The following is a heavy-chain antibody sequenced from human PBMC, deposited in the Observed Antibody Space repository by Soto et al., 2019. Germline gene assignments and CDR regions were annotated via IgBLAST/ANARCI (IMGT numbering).Heavy chain of an antibody. J-gene: IGHJ4*02. CDR2: IYYSGST. V-gene: IGHV4-59*08. CDR3: ARYNAASGTYYFDY. Sequence: SETLSLTCTVSGGSISSYYWSWIRQPPGKGLEWIGYIYYSGSTNYNPSLKSRVTISVDTSKNQFSLKLSSVTAADTAVYYCARYNAASGTYYFDYWGQGTLVTVSS. D-gene: IGHD6-13*01. CDR1: GGSISSYY.